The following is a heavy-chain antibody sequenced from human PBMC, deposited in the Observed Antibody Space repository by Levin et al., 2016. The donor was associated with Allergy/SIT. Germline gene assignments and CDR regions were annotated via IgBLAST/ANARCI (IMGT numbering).Heavy chain of an antibody. D-gene: IGHD1-26*01. CDR1: GGSVSSGSYF. CDR3: ARRREHDGGIYYLDT. CDR2: IFHTGIV. J-gene: IGHJ4*02. Sequence: SETLSLTCTVSGGSVSSGSYFWSWIRQPPGKGLDVIGSIFHTGIVYYNPSLLSRATISVDTSKNQFSLRLNSVTSADTAVYYCARRREHDGGIYYLDTWGQGTLVSVSS. V-gene: IGHV4-39*01.